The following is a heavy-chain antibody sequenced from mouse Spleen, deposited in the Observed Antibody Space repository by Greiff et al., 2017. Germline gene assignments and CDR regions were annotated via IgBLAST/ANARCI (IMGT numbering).Heavy chain of an antibody. Sequence: EVHLVESGGGLVKRGGSLKLSCAASGFTFSSHAMSGVRQTPEKSLEWVATMSSGGGNSYYPDSVKGRFIISRDNAKKILYLQMRRLKPEDTAMYYCARHRDYDYDDYAMAYWGQGSSVTVSS. CDR3: ARHRDYDYDDYAMAY. D-gene: IGHD2-4*01. J-gene: IGHJ4*01. CDR2: MSSGGGNS. CDR1: GFTFSSHA. V-gene: IGHV5-9-3*01.